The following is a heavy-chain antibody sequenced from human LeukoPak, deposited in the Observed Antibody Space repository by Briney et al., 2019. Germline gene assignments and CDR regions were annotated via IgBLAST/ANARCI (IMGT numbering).Heavy chain of an antibody. CDR3: ARAPHLYSISSRCYFHDY. Sequence: GASVKVSCKASGGTFSSYAISWVRQAPGQGLEWMGGIIPIFGTANYAQKFQGRVTITADKSTSTAYMEVSRLRSEDTGVYYCARAPHLYSISSRCYFHDYWGQGTLLPVSS. D-gene: IGHD2-2*01. CDR1: GGTFSSYA. J-gene: IGHJ4*02. V-gene: IGHV1-69*06. CDR2: IIPIFGTA.